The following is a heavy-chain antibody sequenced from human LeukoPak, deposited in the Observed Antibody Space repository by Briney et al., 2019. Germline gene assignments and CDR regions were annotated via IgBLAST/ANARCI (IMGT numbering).Heavy chain of an antibody. CDR2: ISGSGGST. D-gene: IGHD4-23*01. Sequence: GGSLRLSCAASGFTFSSSAMHWVRQAPGKGLEWVSAISGSGGSTYYADSVKGRFTISRDNSKNTLYLQMNSLRAEDTAVYYCARAWDYGGAFDIWGQGTMVTVSS. J-gene: IGHJ3*02. V-gene: IGHV3-23*01. CDR1: GFTFSSSA. CDR3: ARAWDYGGAFDI.